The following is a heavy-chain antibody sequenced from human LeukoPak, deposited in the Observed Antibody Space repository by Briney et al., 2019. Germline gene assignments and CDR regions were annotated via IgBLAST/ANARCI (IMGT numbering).Heavy chain of an antibody. V-gene: IGHV3-23*01. CDR2: ISGSGGST. Sequence: GGSLRLSCAASGFTFSSYAMSWVRQAPGKGLEWVSAISGSGGSTYYADSVKGRFTISRDNSKNTLYLQMNSLRAEDTAVYYCAKADGSCSVGRCYFLDPYYCCCFLDVWGKGTTVTVSS. J-gene: IGHJ6*03. D-gene: IGHD2-15*01. CDR3: AKADGSCSVGRCYFLDPYYCCCFLDV. CDR1: GFTFSSYA.